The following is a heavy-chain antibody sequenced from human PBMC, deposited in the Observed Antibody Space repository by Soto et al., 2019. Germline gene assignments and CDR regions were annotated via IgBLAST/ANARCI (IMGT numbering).Heavy chain of an antibody. CDR1: GFTFSSYS. CDR2: ISSSSSTI. V-gene: IGHV3-48*01. Sequence: EVQLVESGGGLVQPGGSLRLSCAASGFTFSSYSMNWVRQAPGKGLEWVSYISSSSSTIYYADSVKGRFTISRDNAKNSLYLQMNSLRAEDTAVYYCARELPWQQLVRGDYYYGMAVWGQGTTVSVSS. CDR3: ARELPWQQLVRGDYYYGMAV. J-gene: IGHJ6*02. D-gene: IGHD6-13*01.